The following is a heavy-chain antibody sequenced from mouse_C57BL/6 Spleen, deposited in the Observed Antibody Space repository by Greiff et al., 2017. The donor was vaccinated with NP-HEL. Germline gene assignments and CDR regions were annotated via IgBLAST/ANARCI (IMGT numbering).Heavy chain of an antibody. Sequence: VQLQQSGAELARPGASVKMSCKASGYTFTSYTLHWVKQRPGQGLEWIGYINPSSGYTKYTQKFKDKATLTADKSSSTAYMQLSSLTSEDSAVYYCARSGPAGLAYWGQGTLVTVSA. CDR1: GYTFTSYT. CDR3: ARSGPAGLAY. CDR2: INPSSGYT. J-gene: IGHJ3*01. V-gene: IGHV1-4*01. D-gene: IGHD3-1*01.